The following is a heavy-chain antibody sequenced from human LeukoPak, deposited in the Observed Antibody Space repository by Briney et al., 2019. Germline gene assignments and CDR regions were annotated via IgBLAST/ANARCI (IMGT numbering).Heavy chain of an antibody. CDR2: IYHSGST. V-gene: IGHV4-38-2*02. D-gene: IGHD3-3*01. CDR1: GYSISSGYY. J-gene: IGHJ4*02. Sequence: SETLSLTCTVSGYSISSGYYWGWIRQPPGKGLEWIGSIYHSGSTYYNPSLKSRVTISVDTSKNQFSLKLSSVTAADTAVYYCARVGDYDFWSGYYTGEIDYWGQGTLVTVSS. CDR3: ARVGDYDFWSGYYTGEIDY.